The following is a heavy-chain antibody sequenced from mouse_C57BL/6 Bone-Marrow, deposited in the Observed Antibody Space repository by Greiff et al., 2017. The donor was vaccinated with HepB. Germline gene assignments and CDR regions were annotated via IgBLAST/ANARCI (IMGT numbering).Heavy chain of an antibody. J-gene: IGHJ4*01. CDR1: GFSLTSYA. CDR2: IWTGGGT. Sequence: QVQLQQSGPGLVAPSQSLSITCTVSGFSLTSYAISWVRQPPGKGLEWLGVIWTGGGTNYNSALKSRLSISKDNAKRQVFLKMNSLQTDDTARYYCARKAYDYGPYAMDYWGQGTSVTVSS. D-gene: IGHD1-1*01. V-gene: IGHV2-9-1*01. CDR3: ARKAYDYGPYAMDY.